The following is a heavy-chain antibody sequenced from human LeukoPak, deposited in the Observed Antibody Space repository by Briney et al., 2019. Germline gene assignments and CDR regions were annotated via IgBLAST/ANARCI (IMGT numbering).Heavy chain of an antibody. J-gene: IGHJ4*02. D-gene: IGHD6-19*01. CDR2: INPNSGGT. V-gene: IGHV1-2*02. CDR3: ARAAVTWIAVAGVDY. Sequence: WASVKVSCKASGYTFTGYYKHWVRQAPGQGLEWMGWINPNSGGTNYAQKFQGRVTMTRDTSISTAYMELSRLRSDDTAVYYCARAAVTWIAVAGVDYWGQGTLVTVSS. CDR1: GYTFTGYY.